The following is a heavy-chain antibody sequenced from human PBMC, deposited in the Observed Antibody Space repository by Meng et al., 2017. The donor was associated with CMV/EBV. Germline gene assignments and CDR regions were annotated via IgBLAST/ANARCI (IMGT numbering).Heavy chain of an antibody. D-gene: IGHD3-3*01. V-gene: IGHV1-18*01. CDR1: GYTFTSYG. CDR2: ISAYNGNT. Sequence: ASVKVSYKASGYTFTSYGISWVRQAPGQGLEWMGWISAYNGNTNYAQKLQGRVTMTTDTSTSTAYMELRSLRSDDTAVYYCARDQSPTIFGVAVYYYGMDVWGQGTTVTVSS. J-gene: IGHJ6*02. CDR3: ARDQSPTIFGVAVYYYGMDV.